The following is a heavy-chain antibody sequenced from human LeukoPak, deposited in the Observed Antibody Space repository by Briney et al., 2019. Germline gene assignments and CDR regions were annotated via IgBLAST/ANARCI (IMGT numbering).Heavy chain of an antibody. J-gene: IGHJ4*02. D-gene: IGHD6-6*01. CDR2: ISWNSGSI. V-gene: IGHV3-9*01. Sequence: GRSLRLSCAASGFTFDDYAMHWVRQAPGKGLEWVSGISWNSGSIGYADSVKGRFTISRDNAKNSLYLQMNSLRAEDTALYYCAKDRGYSSSGASVDYWGQGTLVTVSS. CDR3: AKDRGYSSSGASVDY. CDR1: GFTFDDYA.